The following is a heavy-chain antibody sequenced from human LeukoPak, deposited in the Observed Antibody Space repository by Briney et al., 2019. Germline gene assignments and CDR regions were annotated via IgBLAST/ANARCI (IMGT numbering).Heavy chain of an antibody. CDR1: GFTVSSNY. CDR2: IYSGGST. CDR3: ARYRNYYDSSGYYPFDY. J-gene: IGHJ4*02. Sequence: GGSLRLSCAASGFTVSSNYMSWVRQAPGKGLEWVSVIYSGGSTYYADSVKGRFTISRDNSKNTLYHQMNSLRAEDTAVYYCARYRNYYDSSGYYPFDYWGQGTLVTVSS. D-gene: IGHD3-22*01. V-gene: IGHV3-53*01.